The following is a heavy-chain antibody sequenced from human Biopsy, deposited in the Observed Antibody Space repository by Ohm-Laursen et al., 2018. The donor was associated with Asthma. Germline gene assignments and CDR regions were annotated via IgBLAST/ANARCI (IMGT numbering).Heavy chain of an antibody. V-gene: IGHV4-31*03. CDR1: GGSINIGDYY. D-gene: IGHD4-17*01. CDR3: ARTTYGHDGFDP. CDR2: IYYSGST. J-gene: IGHJ5*02. Sequence: TLSLTCTVSGGSINIGDYYWSWIRQHPVKGLEWIGHIYYSGSTYYNPSLKSRVSISLHTSKNQFSLSLTSVTAADTAVYYCARTTYGHDGFDPWGQGTLVTVSS.